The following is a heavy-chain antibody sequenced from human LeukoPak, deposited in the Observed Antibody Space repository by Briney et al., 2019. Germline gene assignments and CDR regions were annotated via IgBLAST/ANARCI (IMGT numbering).Heavy chain of an antibody. Sequence: SETLSLTCTVSGGSISSYYWSWIRQPPGKGLEWIGYIYYSGSTNYNPSLKSRVTISVDTSKNQFSLKLSSVTAADTAVYYCARVTRDGYNWYFDYWGQGTLVTVPS. V-gene: IGHV4-59*01. D-gene: IGHD5-24*01. CDR2: IYYSGST. J-gene: IGHJ4*02. CDR3: ARVTRDGYNWYFDY. CDR1: GGSISSYY.